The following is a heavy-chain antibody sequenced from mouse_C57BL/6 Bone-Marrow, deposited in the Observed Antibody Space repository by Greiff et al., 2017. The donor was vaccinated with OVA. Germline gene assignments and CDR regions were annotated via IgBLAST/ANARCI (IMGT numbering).Heavy chain of an antibody. CDR3: ARLLLRENY. CDR1: GYTFTDYY. CDR2: INPYNGGT. Sequence: EVKLVESGPVLVKPGASVKMSCKASGYTFTDYYMNWVKQSHGKSLEWIGVINPYNGGTSYNQKFKGKATLTVDKSSSTAYMELNSLTSEDSAVYYCARLLLRENYWGQGTTLTVSS. J-gene: IGHJ2*01. V-gene: IGHV1-19*01. D-gene: IGHD1-1*01.